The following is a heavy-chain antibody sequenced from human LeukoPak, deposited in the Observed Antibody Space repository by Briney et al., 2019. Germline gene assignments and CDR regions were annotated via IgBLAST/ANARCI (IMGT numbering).Heavy chain of an antibody. Sequence: PGGSLRLSCAASGFTFSDYYMSWIRQAPGKGLESVSYITSSGSTIHYGDSVKGRFTISRDNAKNSLYLQKNSLRAEDTAVYYCARIHYYYYSGLDVWGQGTTVTVSS. CDR1: GFTFSDYY. D-gene: IGHD5-18*01. CDR3: ARIHYYYYSGLDV. CDR2: ITSSGSTI. V-gene: IGHV3-11*01. J-gene: IGHJ6*02.